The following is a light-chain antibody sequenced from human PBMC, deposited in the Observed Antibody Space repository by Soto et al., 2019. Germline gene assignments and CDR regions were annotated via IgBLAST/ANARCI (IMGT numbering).Light chain of an antibody. CDR1: QSVLYNSNNMNY. CDR2: WAS. CDR3: QQYYDTPFT. Sequence: DIVMTQSPESLAVSLGERATINCKSSQSVLYNSNNMNYLAWYQKKPGQPPNVLIYWASTRESGVPDRFSCSGSGTNFTLTINSLQAEDVADYYCQQYYDTPFTFGPGTKVSVK. J-gene: IGKJ3*01. V-gene: IGKV4-1*01.